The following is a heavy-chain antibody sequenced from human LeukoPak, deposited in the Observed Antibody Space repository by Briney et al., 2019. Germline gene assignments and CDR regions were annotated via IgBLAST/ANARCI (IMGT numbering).Heavy chain of an antibody. V-gene: IGHV3-23*01. Sequence: GGSLRLSCAASGFTFSSYVMSWVRQAPGKGLEWVSAITGSGGGTYYADSVQGRLTISRDISKNTLFLQMNSLRAEDTAVYYCAKEFTSNRDYFDYRGQGTLVTVSS. D-gene: IGHD2-2*01. CDR1: GFTFSSYV. CDR3: AKEFTSNRDYFDY. CDR2: ITGSGGGT. J-gene: IGHJ4*02.